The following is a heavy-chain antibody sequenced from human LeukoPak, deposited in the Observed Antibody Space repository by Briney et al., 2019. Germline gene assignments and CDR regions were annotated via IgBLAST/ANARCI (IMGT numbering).Heavy chain of an antibody. CDR3: ELRLGELSAFDI. CDR2: IFVSENT. Sequence: ASETLSLTYTVSGGSISTGSHSWSWIRQPAGKGLEWIGRIFVSENTNYNPSLNSRITISVDTSKNQFSLKLSSVTAADTAVYYCELRLGELSAFDIWGQGTMVTVSS. J-gene: IGHJ3*02. CDR1: GGSISTGSHS. V-gene: IGHV4-61*02. D-gene: IGHD3-16*02.